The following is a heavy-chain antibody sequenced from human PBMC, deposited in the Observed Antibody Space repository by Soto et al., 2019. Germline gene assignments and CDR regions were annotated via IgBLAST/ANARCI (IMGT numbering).Heavy chain of an antibody. Sequence: ASVKVSCKASGYTFTGYYMHWVRQAPGQGLEWMGWINPNSGGTNYAQKFQGRVTMTRDTSISTAYMELSRLRSDDTAVYYCAIPGSYYDFWSGYYTPHYYYGMDVWGQGTTVTVSS. J-gene: IGHJ6*02. CDR2: INPNSGGT. V-gene: IGHV1-2*02. CDR1: GYTFTGYY. CDR3: AIPGSYYDFWSGYYTPHYYYGMDV. D-gene: IGHD3-3*01.